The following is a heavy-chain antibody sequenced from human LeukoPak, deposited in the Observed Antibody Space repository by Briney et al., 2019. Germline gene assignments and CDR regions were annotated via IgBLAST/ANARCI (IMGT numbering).Heavy chain of an antibody. CDR1: RFIFRDFY. J-gene: IGHJ4*02. Sequence: GGSLRLSCAASRFIFRDFYMNRGPQAPGKGLEWVSYISSSGSIIYYADFVKGRFSISRDNAKNSLYLQMNSLRAEDTAVYYCDRHPVGATTPAWGGQRALVTVSS. CDR2: ISSSGSII. D-gene: IGHD1-26*01. CDR3: DRHPVGATTPAW. V-gene: IGHV3-11*04.